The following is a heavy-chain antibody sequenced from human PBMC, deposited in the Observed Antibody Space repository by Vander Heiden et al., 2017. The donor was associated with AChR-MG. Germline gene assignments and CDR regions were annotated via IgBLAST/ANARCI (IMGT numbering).Heavy chain of an antibody. CDR1: GFIFSTYS. D-gene: IGHD2-21*02. CDR3: ARVRVTGALFYYYGMDV. V-gene: IGHV3-21*02. J-gene: IGHJ6*02. Sequence: EVQLMDSGGGLVKPGGSLSLSCAASGFIFSTYSMNWVRQAPGKGLEWVSSISATSSYIYYADSVKGRFTISRDNAQNSLFLQMHSLGAEDTAVYYCARVRVTGALFYYYGMDVWGQGTKGTVSS. CDR2: ISATSSYI.